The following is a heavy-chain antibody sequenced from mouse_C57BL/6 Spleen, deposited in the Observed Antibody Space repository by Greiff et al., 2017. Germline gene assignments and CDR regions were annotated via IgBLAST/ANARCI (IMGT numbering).Heavy chain of an antibody. CDR2: ISSGGSYT. CDR1: GFTFSSYG. D-gene: IGHD2-3*01. CDR3: ARTDGYYLFDY. V-gene: IGHV5-6*01. Sequence: EVKVVESGGDLVKPGGSLKLSCAASGFTFSSYGMSWVRQTPDKRLEWVATISSGGSYTYYPDSVKGRFTISRDNAKNTLYLQMSSLKSEDTAMYYCARTDGYYLFDYWGQGTTLTVSS. J-gene: IGHJ2*01.